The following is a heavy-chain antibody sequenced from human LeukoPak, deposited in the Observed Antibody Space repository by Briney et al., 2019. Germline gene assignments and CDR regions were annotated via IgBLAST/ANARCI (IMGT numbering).Heavy chain of an antibody. CDR1: GGTFSSYA. D-gene: IGHD3-16*01. Sequence: SVKVSCKASGGTFSSYAISWVRQAPGQGLEWMGRIIPIFGTANYAQKFQGRVTITADKSTSTAYMELSSLRSEDTAVYYCARDSLRITFGGTWGQGTLVTVSS. J-gene: IGHJ5*02. CDR2: IIPIFGTA. V-gene: IGHV1-69*06. CDR3: ARDSLRITFGGT.